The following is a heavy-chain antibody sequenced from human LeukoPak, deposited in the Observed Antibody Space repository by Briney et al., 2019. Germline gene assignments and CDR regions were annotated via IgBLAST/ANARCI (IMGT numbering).Heavy chain of an antibody. V-gene: IGHV3-49*03. CDR1: GFTFGDYA. CDR3: TRDSSGSYLFDPIDY. CDR2: IRSKAYGGTT. Sequence: PGGSLRLSCTASGFTFGDYAMSWFRQAPGKGLEWVGFIRSKAYGGTTEYAASVKGRFTISRDDSKSIAYLQMNSLKTEDTAVYYCTRDSSGSYLFDPIDYWGQGTLVTVSS. D-gene: IGHD1-26*01. J-gene: IGHJ4*02.